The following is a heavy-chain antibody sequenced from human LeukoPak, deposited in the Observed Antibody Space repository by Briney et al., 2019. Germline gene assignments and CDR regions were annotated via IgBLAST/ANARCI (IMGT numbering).Heavy chain of an antibody. Sequence: GGSLRLSCAASGFTFSSYAMSWVRQAPGKGLEWVSAISGSGGSTYYAGSVKGRFTISRDNSKNTLYLQMNSLRAEDTAVYYCAKALRAYYYDSSGYTDYWGQGTLVTVSS. J-gene: IGHJ4*02. CDR1: GFTFSSYA. CDR2: ISGSGGST. D-gene: IGHD3-22*01. V-gene: IGHV3-23*01. CDR3: AKALRAYYYDSSGYTDY.